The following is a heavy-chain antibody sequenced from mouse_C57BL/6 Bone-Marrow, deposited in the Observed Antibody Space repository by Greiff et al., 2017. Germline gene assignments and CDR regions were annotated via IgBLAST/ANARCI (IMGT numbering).Heavy chain of an antibody. CDR3: ARWGTTVVEDWYFDV. D-gene: IGHD1-1*01. V-gene: IGHV2-2*01. J-gene: IGHJ1*03. CDR2: IWSGGST. Sequence: QVHVKQSGPGLVQPSQSLSITCTVSGFSLTSYGVHWVRQSPGKGLEWLGVIWSGGSTDYNAAFISRLSISKDNSKSQVFFKMNSLQADDTAIYYCARWGTTVVEDWYFDVWGTGTTVTVSS. CDR1: GFSLTSYG.